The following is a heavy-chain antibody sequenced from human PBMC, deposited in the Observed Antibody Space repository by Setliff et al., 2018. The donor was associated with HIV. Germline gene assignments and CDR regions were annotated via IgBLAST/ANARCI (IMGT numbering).Heavy chain of an antibody. V-gene: IGHV1-18*01. J-gene: IGHJ4*02. D-gene: IGHD2-2*01. CDR3: ARDYCSSTTCEDYFDY. Sequence: VKVSCKSSGYTFTSYGISWVRQAPGQGLEWVGWISAYNGNTNYAQKLQGRVTMTTDTSTSTAYMELRSLRSDDTAVYYCARDYCSSTTCEDYFDYWGQGTLVTVSS. CDR2: ISAYNGNT. CDR1: GYTFTSYG.